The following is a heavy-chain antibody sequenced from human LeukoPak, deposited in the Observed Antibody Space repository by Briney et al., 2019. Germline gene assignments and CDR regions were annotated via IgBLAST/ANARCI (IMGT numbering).Heavy chain of an antibody. CDR1: GYTFTGYY. CDR3: ARDPAYCGGDCYIWFDP. V-gene: IGHV1-2*02. Sequence: ASVKVSCKASGYTFTGYYMHWVRQAPGQGLEWMGWINPNSGGTDYAQKFQGRVTMTTDTSISTAYMELRRLRSDDTAVYYCARDPAYCGGDCYIWFDPWGQGTLVTVSS. D-gene: IGHD2-21*01. J-gene: IGHJ5*01. CDR2: INPNSGGT.